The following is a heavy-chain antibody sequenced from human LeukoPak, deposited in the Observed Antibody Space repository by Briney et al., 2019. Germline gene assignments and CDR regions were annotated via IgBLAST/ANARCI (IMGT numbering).Heavy chain of an antibody. CDR2: IKQDGSEK. J-gene: IGHJ6*03. D-gene: IGHD4-11*01. Sequence: QTGGSLRLSCAASGFTSSSYWMSSVRQAPRKGLEWVANIKQDGSEKYYVDSVKGRFTISRDNAKNSLYLQMNSLRAEDTAVYYCAREYSNYEVYYRDVWGKGATVTVSS. V-gene: IGHV3-7*01. CDR1: GFTSSSYW. CDR3: AREYSNYEVYYRDV.